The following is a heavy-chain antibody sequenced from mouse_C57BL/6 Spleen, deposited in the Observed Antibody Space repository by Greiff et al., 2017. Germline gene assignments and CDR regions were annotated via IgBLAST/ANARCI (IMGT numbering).Heavy chain of an antibody. Sequence: QVQLQQPGAVLVKPGASVKMSCKASGYTFTSYWITWVKQRPGQGLEWIGDIYPGSGSTNYNEKFKSKATLTVDTTSSTAYMQLSSLTSEDSAVDDCARWGSKRYYFGYGGQGTTLTVSS. CDR2: IYPGSGST. D-gene: IGHD1-1*01. CDR1: GYTFTSYW. V-gene: IGHV1-55*01. CDR3: ARWGSKRYYFGY. J-gene: IGHJ2*01.